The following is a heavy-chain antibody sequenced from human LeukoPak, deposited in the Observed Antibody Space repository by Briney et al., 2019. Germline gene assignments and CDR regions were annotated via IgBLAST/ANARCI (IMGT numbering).Heavy chain of an antibody. J-gene: IGHJ4*02. CDR1: GYTFTTYS. Sequence: ASVKVSCKASGYTFTTYSMNWVRQAPGQGLEWMGRIDTNTGNPTYAQGFTGRFVFSLDTSVSTAYLQISSLEAEDTAFYYCTRDQSQISFDYWGQGTLVTVSS. CDR3: TRDQSQISFDY. D-gene: IGHD3-3*01. CDR2: IDTNTGNP. V-gene: IGHV7-4-1*02.